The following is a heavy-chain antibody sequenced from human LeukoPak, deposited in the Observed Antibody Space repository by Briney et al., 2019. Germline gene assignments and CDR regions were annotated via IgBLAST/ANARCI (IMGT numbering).Heavy chain of an antibody. Sequence: GSLRLSCAASGFTFSSYRMNWVRQAPGKGLEWVSSISSSSSYIYYTDSVKGRFTISRDNAKSSLYLQMNSLRAEDTAVYYCARIGGYSYQYYFDYWGQGTLVTVSS. CDR2: ISSSSSYI. J-gene: IGHJ4*02. CDR3: ARIGGYSYQYYFDY. CDR1: GFTFSSYR. V-gene: IGHV3-21*01. D-gene: IGHD5-18*01.